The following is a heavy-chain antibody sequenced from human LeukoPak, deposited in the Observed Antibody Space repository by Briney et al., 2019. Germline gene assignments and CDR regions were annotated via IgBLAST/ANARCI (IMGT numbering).Heavy chain of an antibody. V-gene: IGHV3-23*01. J-gene: IGHJ3*01. CDR3: AKDIQLST. D-gene: IGHD5-24*01. CDR2: IASSGLNT. Sequence: GRSLRLSCTTSGVIFGDYAMTWVRQAPGKGLEWVSLIASSGLNTYYADSVKGRSTISRDNSKNTLSLQMNSLRVEDTAIYYCAKDIQLSTWGLGTLVTVSS. CDR1: GVIFGDYA.